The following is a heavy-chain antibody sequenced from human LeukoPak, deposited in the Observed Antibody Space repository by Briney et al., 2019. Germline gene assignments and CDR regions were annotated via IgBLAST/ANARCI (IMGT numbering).Heavy chain of an antibody. Sequence: ASVKVSCKASGYTFTGYYMHWVRQAPGQGLEWMGWINPNSGGTNYAQKFQGRVTMTRDTSISTAYMELSRLRSDDTAVYYCAREPWIQLWSYFDYWGQGTLVTVSS. CDR3: AREPWIQLWSYFDY. D-gene: IGHD5-18*01. V-gene: IGHV1-2*02. CDR2: INPNSGGT. CDR1: GYTFTGYY. J-gene: IGHJ4*02.